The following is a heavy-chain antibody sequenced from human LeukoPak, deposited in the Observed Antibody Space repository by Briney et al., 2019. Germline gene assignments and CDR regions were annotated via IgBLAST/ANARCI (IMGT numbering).Heavy chain of an antibody. Sequence: PSETLSLTCTVSGGSISSGDYYWSWIRQPPGKGLEWIGYIYYSGSTYYNPSLKSRVTISVDTSKNQFSLKLSSVTAADTAVYYWPKLAYCGGDCSRGAFDYWGQGTLVTVSS. CDR3: PKLAYCGGDCSRGAFDY. J-gene: IGHJ4*02. CDR2: IYYSGST. D-gene: IGHD2-21*02. CDR1: GGSISSGDYY. V-gene: IGHV4-30-4*08.